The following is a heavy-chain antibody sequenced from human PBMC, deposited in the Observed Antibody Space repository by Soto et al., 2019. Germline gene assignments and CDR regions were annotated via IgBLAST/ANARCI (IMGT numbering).Heavy chain of an antibody. Sequence: SPTLSLTWAISGDTVSSNNAAWNWIRQSPSRGLEWLGRTYYRSTWYNDNAVSVKSRIIINPDTSKNQFSLHLNSVTPEYLAVYYCARYQGALNVWGQGTLVTVSS. J-gene: IGHJ4*01. CDR3: ARYQGALNV. V-gene: IGHV6-1*01. CDR1: GDTVSSNNAA. CDR2: TYYRSTWYN.